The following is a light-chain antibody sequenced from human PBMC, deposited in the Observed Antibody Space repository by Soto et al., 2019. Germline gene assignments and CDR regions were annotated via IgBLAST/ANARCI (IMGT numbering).Light chain of an antibody. CDR2: EVN. CDR1: SSDVGGYNY. V-gene: IGLV2-8*01. CDR3: SSNAGSSNLV. Sequence: QSALTQPPSASGSPGQSVTISCTGTSSDVGGYNYVSWYQHHPGKAPKLMIYEVNKRPSGVPDRFSGSKSGNTASLTVSGLQAEDEAEYYCSSNAGSSNLVFGGGTKLTVL. J-gene: IGLJ3*02.